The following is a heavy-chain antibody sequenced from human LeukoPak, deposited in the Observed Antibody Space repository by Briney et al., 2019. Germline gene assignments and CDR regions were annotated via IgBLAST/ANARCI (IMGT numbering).Heavy chain of an antibody. Sequence: ASVKVSCKASGYTFTSYGISWVRQAPGQGLEWMGWISAYNGNTNYAQKLQGRVTMTTDTSTSTAYMELRSLRSEDTAVYYCARGGWNDFWSGYYFDYWGQGTLVTVSS. CDR1: GYTFTSYG. CDR3: ARGGWNDFWSGYYFDY. D-gene: IGHD3-3*01. J-gene: IGHJ4*02. CDR2: ISAYNGNT. V-gene: IGHV1-18*01.